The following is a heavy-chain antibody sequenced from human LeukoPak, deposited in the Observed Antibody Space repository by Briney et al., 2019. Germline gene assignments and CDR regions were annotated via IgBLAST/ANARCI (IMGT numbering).Heavy chain of an antibody. V-gene: IGHV3-23*01. CDR2: ISGSGGGT. CDR1: GITLSNYG. J-gene: IGHJ4*02. D-gene: IGHD3-22*01. CDR3: AKRGVVIRVILVGFHKEAYYFDS. Sequence: GGSLRLSCEVSGITLSNYGMSWVRQAPGKGLEWVAGISGSGGGTNYADSVKGRFTISRDNSKNTLYLQMNSLRAEDTAVYFCAKRGVVIRVILVGFHKEAYYFDSWGQGALVTVSS.